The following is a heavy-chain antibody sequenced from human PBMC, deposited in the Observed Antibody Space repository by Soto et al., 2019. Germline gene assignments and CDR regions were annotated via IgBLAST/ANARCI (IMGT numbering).Heavy chain of an antibody. J-gene: IGHJ4*02. CDR2: IYSGGST. V-gene: IGHV3-53*01. Sequence: LRLSCAASGFTVSSNYMSWVRQAPGKGLEWGSGIYSGGSTYYANSVKGRFTISRGNSKNTLYLQMNSLRAEDTAVYYCARLPRGSSSLRYFDYWGQGTLVTVSS. CDR3: ARLPRGSSSLRYFDY. CDR1: GFTVSSNY. D-gene: IGHD6-6*01.